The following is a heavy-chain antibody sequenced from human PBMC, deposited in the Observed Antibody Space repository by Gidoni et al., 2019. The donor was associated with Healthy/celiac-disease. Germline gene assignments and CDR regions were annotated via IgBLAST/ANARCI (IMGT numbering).Heavy chain of an antibody. CDR2: ISPIFGTA. CDR3: ARENSLGLAGIAAAGAFDY. CDR1: GGTFGRYA. V-gene: IGHV1-69*01. D-gene: IGHD6-13*01. J-gene: IGHJ4*02. Sequence: QVQLVQSGAEVKKPGSSVKVSCKASGGTFGRYATSCVRQATGQGLGWQGGISPIFGTANYAQKFQGSVTIPADESTSTAYMELSSLRSEDTAVYYCARENSLGLAGIAAAGAFDYWGQGTLVTVSS.